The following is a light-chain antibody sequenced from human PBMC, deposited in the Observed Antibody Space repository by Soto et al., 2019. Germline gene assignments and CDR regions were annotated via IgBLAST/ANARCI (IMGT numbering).Light chain of an antibody. Sequence: DIHLTHSPSFLSSSVGYRVTMTCLASQCISSNLAWYQQKPGKAPKLLIYAASTLQSGVPSRFSGSGSGTEFTLTISSLQPEDFATYYCQQFNSYPITFGQGTRLEIK. CDR1: QCISSN. V-gene: IGKV1-9*01. J-gene: IGKJ5*01. CDR2: AAS. CDR3: QQFNSYPIT.